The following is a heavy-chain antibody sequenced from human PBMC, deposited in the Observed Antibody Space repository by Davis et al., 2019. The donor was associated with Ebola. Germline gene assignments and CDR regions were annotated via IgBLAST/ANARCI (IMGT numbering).Heavy chain of an antibody. V-gene: IGHV3-23*01. J-gene: IGHJ3*02. D-gene: IGHD1-26*01. CDR1: GFTFSDYY. CDR2: LGTSADT. CDR3: AKDTSNIWFDM. Sequence: GGSLRLSCAASGFTFSDYYMSWVRQAPGKGLEWVSTLGTSADTYYADSVKGRFTISRDNSKNTLYLQMNGLRVEDTAIYYCAKDTSNIWFDMWGQGTNVTVSS.